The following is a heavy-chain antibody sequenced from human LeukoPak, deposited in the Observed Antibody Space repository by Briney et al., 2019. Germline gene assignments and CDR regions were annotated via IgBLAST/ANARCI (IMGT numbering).Heavy chain of an antibody. Sequence: SETLSLTCTVSGGSISNYYWSWVRQPPGKGLEWIGEIYHSGSTNYNPSLKSRVTISVDKSKNQFSLKLSSVTAADTAVYYCARVPIVVVPAAMGPYGMDVWGQGTTVTVSS. CDR1: GGSISNYY. V-gene: IGHV4-4*02. D-gene: IGHD2-2*01. CDR2: IYHSGST. CDR3: ARVPIVVVPAAMGPYGMDV. J-gene: IGHJ6*02.